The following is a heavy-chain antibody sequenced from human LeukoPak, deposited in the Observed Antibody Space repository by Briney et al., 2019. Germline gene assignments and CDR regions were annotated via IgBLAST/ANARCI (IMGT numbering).Heavy chain of an antibody. V-gene: IGHV4-59*01. CDR3: ARVLVSPYCSGGSCQNYYFDY. D-gene: IGHD2-15*01. CDR1: GGSFSGYY. Sequence: SETLSLTCAVYGGSFSGYYWSWIRQPPGKGLEWVGYIYYDGSTNYNPSLKSRVTISVDTSKNQFSLKLSSVTAADTAVYYCARVLVSPYCSGGSCQNYYFDYWAQGTLVTVSS. J-gene: IGHJ4*02. CDR2: IYYDGST.